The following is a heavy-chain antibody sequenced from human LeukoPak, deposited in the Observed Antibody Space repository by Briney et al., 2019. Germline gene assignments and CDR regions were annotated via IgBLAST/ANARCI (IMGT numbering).Heavy chain of an antibody. D-gene: IGHD3-9*01. Sequence: ASVKVSCKASGYTFTSYDINWVRQATGQGLEWMGWMNPNSGNTGYAQKFQGRVTITRNTSISTAYMELSSLRSEDTVVYYCARDTYYDILTGNWFDPWGQGTLVTVSS. CDR3: ARDTYYDILTGNWFDP. J-gene: IGHJ5*02. V-gene: IGHV1-8*03. CDR2: MNPNSGNT. CDR1: GYTFTSYD.